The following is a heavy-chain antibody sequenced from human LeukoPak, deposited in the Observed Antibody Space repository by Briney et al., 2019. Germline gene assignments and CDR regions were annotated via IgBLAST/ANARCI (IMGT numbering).Heavy chain of an antibody. V-gene: IGHV3-23*01. J-gene: IGHJ4*02. CDR3: AKVESYYDSSGYYYDY. Sequence: GGSLRLSCAASGFTFSSYAMSWVRQAPGKGLEWVSAISGSGGSTYYADSVEGRFTISRDNSKNTLYLQMNSLRAEDTAVYYCAKVESYYDSSGYYYDYWGQGTLVTVSS. CDR1: GFTFSSYA. D-gene: IGHD3-22*01. CDR2: ISGSGGST.